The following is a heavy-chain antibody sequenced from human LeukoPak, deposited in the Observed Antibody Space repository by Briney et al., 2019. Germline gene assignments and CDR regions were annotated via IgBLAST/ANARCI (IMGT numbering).Heavy chain of an antibody. J-gene: IGHJ4*02. CDR2: IDPSDSYT. Sequence: GESLKISCKGSGYNFTSFWISWVRQMPGKGLEWMGRIDPSDSYTNYSPSFQGHVTISADKSASSAYLQWSSLKASDTAMYYRARLVGGTVDYWGQGTLVTVSS. CDR1: GYNFTSFW. D-gene: IGHD1-26*01. CDR3: ARLVGGTVDY. V-gene: IGHV5-10-1*01.